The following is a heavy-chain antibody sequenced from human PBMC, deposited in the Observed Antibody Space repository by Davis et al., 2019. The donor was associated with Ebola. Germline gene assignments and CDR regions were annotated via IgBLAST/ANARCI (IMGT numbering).Heavy chain of an antibody. D-gene: IGHD6-13*01. Sequence: PGGSLRLSCAASGFTFSSYAMSWVRQAPGKGLEWVSGIGGSGDNTYYAASVKGRFTISRDNSKNTLYLQMNSLRAEDTAVYYCAKDLNRGAAAVMDYFDYWGQGTLVAVSS. CDR2: IGGSGDNT. CDR1: GFTFSSYA. V-gene: IGHV3-23*01. J-gene: IGHJ4*02. CDR3: AKDLNRGAAAVMDYFDY.